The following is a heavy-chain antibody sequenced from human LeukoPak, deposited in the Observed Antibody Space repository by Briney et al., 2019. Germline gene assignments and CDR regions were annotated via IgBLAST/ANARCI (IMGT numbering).Heavy chain of an antibody. V-gene: IGHV4-59*08. J-gene: IGHJ2*01. CDR3: ASSSVVTATRTALDL. CDR1: GGSISSSC. Sequence: SETLSLTGTVSGGSISSSCWTWIRQPPGKGLEWIGYIYSSGTTNYNPSLKSRVSISIDTSKDHFSLKLSSVTAADTAVYYCASSSVVTATRTALDLWGRGTLVTVSS. CDR2: IYSSGTT. D-gene: IGHD2-15*01.